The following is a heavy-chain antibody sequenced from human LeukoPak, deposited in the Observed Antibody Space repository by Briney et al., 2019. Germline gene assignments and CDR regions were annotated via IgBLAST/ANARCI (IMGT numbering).Heavy chain of an antibody. D-gene: IGHD3-9*01. V-gene: IGHV1-2*02. CDR2: INPNSGGT. CDR3: ATAARYFDWLLY. Sequence: ASVKVSCKASGYTFTGYYMHWVRQAPGQGLEWMGWINPNSGGTNYAQKFQGRVTMTEDTSTDTAYMELSSLRSEDTAVYYCATAARYFDWLLYWGQGTLVTVSS. CDR1: GYTFTGYY. J-gene: IGHJ4*02.